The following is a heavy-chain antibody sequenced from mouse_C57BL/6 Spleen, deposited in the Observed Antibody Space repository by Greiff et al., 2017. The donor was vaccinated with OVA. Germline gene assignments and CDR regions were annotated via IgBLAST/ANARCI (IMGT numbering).Heavy chain of an antibody. CDR3: ARRLGRGYFDY. CDR2: ISGGGGNT. J-gene: IGHJ2*01. Sequence: EVKLEESGGGLVKPGGSLKLSCAASGFTFSSYTMSWVRQTPEKRLEWVATISGGGGNTYYPDSVKGRFTISRDNAKNTLYLQMSSLRSEDTALYYCARRLGRGYFDYWGQGTTLTVSS. V-gene: IGHV5-9*01. CDR1: GFTFSSYT. D-gene: IGHD4-1*01.